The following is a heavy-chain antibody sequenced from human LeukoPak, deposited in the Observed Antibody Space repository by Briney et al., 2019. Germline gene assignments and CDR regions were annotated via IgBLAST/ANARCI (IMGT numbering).Heavy chain of an antibody. Sequence: KPGGSLRLSCAASGFTFSKAWMIWVRQAPGKGLEWGARIKTKPEGGTTDYAAPVKGRVTITRDDSKNTLYLQMNSLKTEDTAVYYCTSSGSRWDYFDYWGQGTLATVSS. CDR1: GFTFSKAW. D-gene: IGHD4-23*01. CDR3: TSSGSRWDYFDY. V-gene: IGHV3-15*05. CDR2: IKTKPEGGTT. J-gene: IGHJ4*02.